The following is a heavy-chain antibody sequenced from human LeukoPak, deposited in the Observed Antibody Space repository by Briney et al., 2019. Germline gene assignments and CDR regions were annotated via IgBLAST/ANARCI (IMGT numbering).Heavy chain of an antibody. CDR3: ARGNYDFAYDP. Sequence: PGGSLRLSCAASGFIVSDFDMNWVRQAPGKGLEWVSYFSTSGSYIHCADSVKGRFTISRDAAKNSLYLQLGSLTVEDTAVYFCARGNYDFAYDPWGQGTLVTVSS. CDR1: GFIVSDFD. CDR2: FSTSGSYI. V-gene: IGHV3-21*01. D-gene: IGHD3-3*01. J-gene: IGHJ5*02.